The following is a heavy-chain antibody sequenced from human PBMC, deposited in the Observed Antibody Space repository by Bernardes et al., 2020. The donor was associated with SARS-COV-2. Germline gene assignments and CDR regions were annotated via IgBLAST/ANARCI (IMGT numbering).Heavy chain of an antibody. CDR2: IIPIFGTA. J-gene: IGHJ5*02. CDR3: AMGSTIFGVDPGGFDP. D-gene: IGHD3-3*01. V-gene: IGHV1-69*13. Sequence: SLNVSCKASGGTFSSYAISWVRPPPGQGLEWMGGIIPIFGTANYAQKFQGRVTITADESTSTDYMELSSLRSEDTGVYYCAMGSTIFGVDPGGFDPWGQGTLVTVSS. CDR1: GGTFSSYA.